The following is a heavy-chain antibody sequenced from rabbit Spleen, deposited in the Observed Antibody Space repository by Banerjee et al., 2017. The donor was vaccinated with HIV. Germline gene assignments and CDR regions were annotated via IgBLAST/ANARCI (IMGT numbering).Heavy chain of an antibody. CDR3: VRDLGYDDASEKGYFNL. D-gene: IGHD2-1*01. J-gene: IGHJ4*01. CDR1: GFDFSVYG. CDR2: IDPIFGRT. Sequence: QEQLVESGGGLVQPGGSLKLSCKASGFDFSVYGLSWVRQAPGKGLEWIGYIDPIFGRTYYASWVNGRFTVSSHNAQNTLYLQLNSLTVADTATYFCVRDLGYDDASEKGYFNLWGPGTLVTVS. V-gene: IGHV1S47*01.